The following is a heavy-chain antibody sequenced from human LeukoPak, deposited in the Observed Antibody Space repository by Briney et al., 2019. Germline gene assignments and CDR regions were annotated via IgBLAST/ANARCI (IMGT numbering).Heavy chain of an antibody. V-gene: IGHV3-21*01. CDR3: ARAPSPRNYDFWSEAFDY. D-gene: IGHD3-3*01. CDR2: ISSSSSYI. CDR1: GFTLSSYS. Sequence: GGSLRLSCAASGFTLSSYSMNWVRQAPGKGLEWVSSISSSSSYIYYADSVKGRFTISRDNAKNSLYLQMNSLRAEDTAVYYCARAPSPRNYDFWSEAFDYWGQGTLVTVSS. J-gene: IGHJ4*02.